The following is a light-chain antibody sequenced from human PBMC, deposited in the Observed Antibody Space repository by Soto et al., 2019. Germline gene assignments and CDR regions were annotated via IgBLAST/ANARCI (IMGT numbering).Light chain of an antibody. V-gene: IGLV1-40*01. J-gene: IGLJ1*01. Sequence: QSVLTQPPSVSGAPGQRVTISCTGSSSNIGAGYDVHWYQQLPGTAPRLIFYGNSNRPSGVPDRFSGSKSGTSASLAITGLQAEDEADYYCQSYGSSLSGYVFGTGTKVTVL. CDR2: GNS. CDR1: SSNIGAGYD. CDR3: QSYGSSLSGYV.